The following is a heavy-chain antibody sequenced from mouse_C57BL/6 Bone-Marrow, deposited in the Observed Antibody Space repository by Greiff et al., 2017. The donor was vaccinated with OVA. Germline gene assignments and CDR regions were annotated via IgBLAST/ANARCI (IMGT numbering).Heavy chain of an antibody. D-gene: IGHD1-1*01. CDR1: GYTFTSYW. J-gene: IGHJ2*01. Sequence: VQLQQPGAELVKPGASVKMSCKASGYTFTSYWIPWVKQRPGQGLEWIGDIYPGSGSTNYNEKFKSKATLTVDTSSSTAYMQLSSLTSEDSAVYYCATSLYYYGSSYYFDYWGQGTTLTVSS. V-gene: IGHV1-55*01. CDR2: IYPGSGST. CDR3: ATSLYYYGSSYYFDY.